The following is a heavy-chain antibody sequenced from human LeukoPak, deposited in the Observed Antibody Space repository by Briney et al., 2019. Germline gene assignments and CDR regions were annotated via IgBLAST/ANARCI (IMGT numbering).Heavy chain of an antibody. J-gene: IGHJ4*02. CDR1: GFIFNSFG. V-gene: IGHV3-30*18. D-gene: IGHD2-15*01. CDR3: AKEGAGGSSYYFES. CDR2: ISYDGSNT. Sequence: GSLRLSCAASGFIFNSFGMYWVRQAPGKGLEGGVVISYDGSNTYYHASVKGRFTISRDNSKNTLYLQMNSLTTEDTAVYYCAKEGAGGSSYYFESWGQGTLVTVSS.